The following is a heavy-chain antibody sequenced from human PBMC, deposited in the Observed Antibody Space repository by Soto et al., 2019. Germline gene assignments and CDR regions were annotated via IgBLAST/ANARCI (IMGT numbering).Heavy chain of an antibody. D-gene: IGHD3-3*01. J-gene: IGHJ6*01. CDR3: ARALSDSWRGYPRDYYFADMDV. Sequence: PLETLSLTRTVSAGSNSSDYWSWIRKPAGTVLEWIARLYTTETANYTPALTSRVTVAEDTSMNRFLLKLSSVTAADTAVCYCARALSDSWRGYPRDYYFADMDVWGQGATLAVSS. CDR2: LYTTETA. CDR1: AGSNSSDY. V-gene: IGHV4-4*07.